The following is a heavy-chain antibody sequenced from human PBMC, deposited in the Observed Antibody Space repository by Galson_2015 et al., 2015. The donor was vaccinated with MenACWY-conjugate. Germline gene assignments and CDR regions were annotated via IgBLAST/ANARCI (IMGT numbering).Heavy chain of an antibody. CDR2: MSRSGTT. V-gene: IGHV3-23*01. Sequence: SLRLSCAASGFTFSNYGMAWVRQAPGKGLEWVSAMSRSGTTYYAASAKGRFTISRDNVKNTLYLQMNSLRVEDTAVYYCAREGCCSDDTCYFYDYWGQGTLVTVSS. CDR1: GFTFSNYG. CDR3: AREGCCSDDTCYFYDY. D-gene: IGHD2-15*01. J-gene: IGHJ4*02.